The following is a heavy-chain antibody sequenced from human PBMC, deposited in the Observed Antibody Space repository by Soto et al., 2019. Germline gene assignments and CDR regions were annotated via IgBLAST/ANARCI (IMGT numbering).Heavy chain of an antibody. V-gene: IGHV3-21*01. CDR3: ARGSRRTFDY. D-gene: IGHD1-26*01. CDR2: ISSGGIFI. CDR1: GFTFSDFT. Sequence: EVQLVESGGGLVKPGGSLRLSCAASGFTFSDFTMNWVRQAPGKGLQWVSSISSGGIFIYYADAVRGRFTISRDNAKNSLYLQVDSLRAEDTAVFFCARGSRRTFDYWGQGTLVTVSS. J-gene: IGHJ4*02.